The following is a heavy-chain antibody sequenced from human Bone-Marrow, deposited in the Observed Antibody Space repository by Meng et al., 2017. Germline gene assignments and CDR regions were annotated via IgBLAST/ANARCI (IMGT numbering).Heavy chain of an antibody. CDR2: INPNSGGT. V-gene: IGHV1-2*02. Sequence: ASVKVSRKASGYTFTGYYMHWVRQAPGQGLEWMGWINPNSGGTNYAQKFQGRVTMTRDTSISTAYMELSRLRSDDTAVYYCARVASVAGGDYFDYWGQGTLVTVS. J-gene: IGHJ4*02. CDR1: GYTFTGYY. CDR3: ARVASVAGGDYFDY. D-gene: IGHD6-19*01.